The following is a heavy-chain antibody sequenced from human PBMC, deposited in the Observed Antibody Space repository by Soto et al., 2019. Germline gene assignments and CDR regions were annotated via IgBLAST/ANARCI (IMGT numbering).Heavy chain of an antibody. J-gene: IGHJ4*02. V-gene: IGHV4-61*01. CDR3: ARTYCGGDCPFDY. CDR2: IYYSGST. Sequence: SETLSLTCTVSGGSVNIGSYYWSWIRQPPGKGLEWIGYIYYSGSTNYNPSLKSRVTISVDTSKNQFSLKLTSVTAADTAVYYCARTYCGGDCPFDYWGRGTLVTVSS. CDR1: GGSVNIGSYY. D-gene: IGHD2-21*02.